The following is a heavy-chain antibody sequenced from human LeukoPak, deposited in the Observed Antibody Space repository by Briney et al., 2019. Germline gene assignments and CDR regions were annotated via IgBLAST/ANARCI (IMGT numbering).Heavy chain of an antibody. CDR3: ASSMVRGVAYYFDY. D-gene: IGHD3-10*01. CDR2: IYPSTGDI. V-gene: IGHV1-2*02. CDR1: GYTFTGYY. Sequence: ASVKVSCKGSGYTFTGYYVHWVRQAPGQGLEWMGCIYPSTGDIKYAQKFQGRVTLTRDTSVSTVYMELSSLRSEDTAVYYCASSMVRGVAYYFDYWGQGTLVIVSS. J-gene: IGHJ4*02.